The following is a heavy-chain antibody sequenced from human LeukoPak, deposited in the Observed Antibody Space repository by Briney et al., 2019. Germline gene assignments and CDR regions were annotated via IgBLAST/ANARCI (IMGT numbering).Heavy chain of an antibody. D-gene: IGHD4-23*01. V-gene: IGHV3-48*01. Sequence: GGSLRLSCAASGFSFNDYDMHWVRQGKGKGLDWVSCISGSSGTIHYADSVRGRFTISRDNVKKSLYLYMNNLRAEDTAVYYCVGFGAYGGLWGQGTVVTVSP. CDR3: VGFGAYGGL. J-gene: IGHJ4*02. CDR1: GFSFNDYD. CDR2: ISGSSGTI.